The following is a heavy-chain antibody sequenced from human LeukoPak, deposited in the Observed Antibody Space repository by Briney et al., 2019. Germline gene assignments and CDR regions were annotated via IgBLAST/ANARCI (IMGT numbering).Heavy chain of an antibody. CDR1: GFTFSSYG. Sequence: PGGSLRLSCAASGFTFSSYGMHWVRQAPGKGLEWVAVISYDGSNKYYADSVKGRFTISRDNSKNTLYLQMNSLRAEDTAVYYCANGLGYGDNFDYWGQGTLVTVSS. CDR3: ANGLGYGDNFDY. J-gene: IGHJ4*02. D-gene: IGHD4-17*01. CDR2: ISYDGSNK. V-gene: IGHV3-30*18.